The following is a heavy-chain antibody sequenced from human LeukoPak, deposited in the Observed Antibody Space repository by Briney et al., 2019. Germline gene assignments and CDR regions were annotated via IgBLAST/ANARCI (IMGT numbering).Heavy chain of an antibody. CDR1: GGSISYYY. Sequence: PSETLSLTCAVSGGSISYYYWSWIRQPPGKGLEWIGYIYYSGSTNYNPSLKSRVTMSVDTSKNQFSLKLSSVTAADTAVYYCARASSFRYYMDVWGKGTTVTVSS. V-gene: IGHV4-59*12. D-gene: IGHD6-6*01. CDR3: ARASSFRYYMDV. J-gene: IGHJ6*03. CDR2: IYYSGST.